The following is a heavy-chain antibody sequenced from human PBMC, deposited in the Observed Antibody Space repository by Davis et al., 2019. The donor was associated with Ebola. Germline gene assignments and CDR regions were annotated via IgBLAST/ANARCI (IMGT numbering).Heavy chain of an antibody. D-gene: IGHD6-6*01. CDR1: GYSFTGYY. Sequence: ASVKVSCKASGYSFTGYYMHWVRQAPGQGLEWMGRINPNSGGTNYAQKFQGRVTMTRDTSISTAYMELSSLRSDDTAVYYCARDNSDSSAYSWMDSWGQGTLVSVSS. CDR2: INPNSGGT. CDR3: ARDNSDSSAYSWMDS. V-gene: IGHV1-2*06. J-gene: IGHJ5*01.